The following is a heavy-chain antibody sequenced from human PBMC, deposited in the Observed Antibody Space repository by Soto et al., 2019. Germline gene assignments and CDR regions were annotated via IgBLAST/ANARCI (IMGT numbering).Heavy chain of an antibody. D-gene: IGHD3-3*01. Sequence: PGESLKISCKGSGYTFPSYWIGWVRQMPGKGLEWMGIIYPGDSDARYSPSFQGRFTISRDNSKNTLYLQMNSLRAEDTAVYYYARGVWQQQVLIPTTLDYWGQGTLVTVSS. CDR1: GYTFPSYW. CDR2: IYPGDSDA. J-gene: IGHJ4*02. CDR3: ARGVWQQQVLIPTTLDY. V-gene: IGHV5-51*01.